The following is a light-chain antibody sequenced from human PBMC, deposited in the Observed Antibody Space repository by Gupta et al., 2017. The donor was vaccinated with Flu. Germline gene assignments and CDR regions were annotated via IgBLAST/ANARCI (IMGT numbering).Light chain of an antibody. CDR2: DND. J-gene: IGLJ3*02. CDR3: GTWDSRLSTGM. V-gene: IGLV1-51*01. Sequence: QSVLTQPPSVSAAPGVKVTVSCSGSSSNIGRNYVSWYQQLPGTAPKLLIYDNDKRPSGIPDRFSGSKSGTSATLGITGLQTGDEADYYCGTWDSRLSTGMFGGGTKLTVL. CDR1: SSNIGRNY.